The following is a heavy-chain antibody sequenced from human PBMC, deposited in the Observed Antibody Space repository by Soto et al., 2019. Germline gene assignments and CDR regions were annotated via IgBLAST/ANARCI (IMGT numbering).Heavy chain of an antibody. D-gene: IGHD3-10*01. CDR3: ARRSTLSYHAIDV. Sequence: ASVKVSCKASGYTFTGYYMHWVRQAPGQGLEWMGWINPNSGGTNYAQKFQGWVTMTRDTSISTAYMELSSLRVGDTAVYYCARRSTLSYHAIDVWGQGTTVTVSS. CDR2: INPNSGGT. CDR1: GYTFTGYY. J-gene: IGHJ6*02. V-gene: IGHV1-2*04.